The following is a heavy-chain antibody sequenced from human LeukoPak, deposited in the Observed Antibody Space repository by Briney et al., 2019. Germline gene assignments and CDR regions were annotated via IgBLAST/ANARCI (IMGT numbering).Heavy chain of an antibody. Sequence: SSETLSLTCTVSGGSISSYYWSWIRQPAGKGLEWLGRIYTSGSTNYNPSLKSRVTISVDTSKNQFSLKLSSVTAADTAVYYCARDRSPYYDFWSGHKEGNWFDPWGQGTLVTVSS. CDR3: ARDRSPYYDFWSGHKEGNWFDP. J-gene: IGHJ5*02. CDR2: IYTSGST. D-gene: IGHD3-3*01. CDR1: GGSISSYY. V-gene: IGHV4-4*07.